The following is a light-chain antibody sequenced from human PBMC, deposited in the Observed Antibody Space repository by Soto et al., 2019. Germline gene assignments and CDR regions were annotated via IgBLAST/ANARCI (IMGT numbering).Light chain of an antibody. CDR2: GAS. Sequence: EIVMTQSPAALSVSPGERATLSCRASQSVTSNLAWYQQRPGQAPRLLIYGASTRATGIPARFSGSGSGTEFTLTISSLQSADLAAYYCQQDNNWPYTFGQGTKLEIK. CDR3: QQDNNWPYT. J-gene: IGKJ2*01. V-gene: IGKV3-15*01. CDR1: QSVTSN.